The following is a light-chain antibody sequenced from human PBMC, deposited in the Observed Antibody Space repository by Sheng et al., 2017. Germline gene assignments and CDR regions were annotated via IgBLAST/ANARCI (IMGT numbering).Light chain of an antibody. V-gene: IGKV3-11*01. J-gene: IGKJ4*01. CDR1: QSVSSS. CDR3: QQHLTYPLT. Sequence: EIVLTQSPATLSLSPGERATLSCRASQSVSSSLAWYQQKPGQAPRLLIYDASNRATGIPARFSGSGSGTDFTLTISNLQPEDFATYYCQQHLTYPLTFGGGTKVEIK. CDR2: DAS.